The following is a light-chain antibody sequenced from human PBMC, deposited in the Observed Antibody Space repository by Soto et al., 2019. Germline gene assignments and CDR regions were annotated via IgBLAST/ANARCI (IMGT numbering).Light chain of an antibody. CDR1: QSVSIY. Sequence: EIVLTQAPATLSLSPGERATVSCRASQSVSIYLAWYQQKPGQAPRLLIYDASNRATGIPARFSGSGSGTDFALTISSLEPEDFAVYYCQQRSDWPLTFGGGTKVDIK. CDR2: DAS. J-gene: IGKJ4*01. CDR3: QQRSDWPLT. V-gene: IGKV3-11*01.